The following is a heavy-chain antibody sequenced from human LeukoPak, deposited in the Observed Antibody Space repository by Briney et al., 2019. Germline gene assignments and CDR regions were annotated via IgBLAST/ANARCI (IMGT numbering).Heavy chain of an antibody. CDR1: GGTFNNSA. J-gene: IGHJ5*02. CDR2: IMPIFGTA. D-gene: IGHD4-17*01. Sequence: SVKLSFTTSGGTFNNSANCWGRQAHGQGLELLGGIMPIFGTAGYAKKSQGRVTITKDESTRTVCLELTSLTSDDTAVYYCARDVHGDYGSGWFDPWGQGTLVSVSS. V-gene: IGHV1-69*05. CDR3: ARDVHGDYGSGWFDP.